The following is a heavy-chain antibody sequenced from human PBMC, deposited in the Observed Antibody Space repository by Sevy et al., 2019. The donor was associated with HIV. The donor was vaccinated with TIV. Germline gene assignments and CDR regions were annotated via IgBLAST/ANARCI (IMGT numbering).Heavy chain of an antibody. Sequence: ASVKVSCEASGYTFTSYDINWVRQATGQGLEWMGWMSPKSGATGFAQKFQGRVTLTRNTSISTAYMGVSSLRSEDTAVYYCASGGNGDFWSYEYYYYGMDVWGQGTTVTVSS. V-gene: IGHV1-8*01. CDR2: MSPKSGAT. D-gene: IGHD3-3*01. CDR3: ASGGNGDFWSYEYYYYGMDV. J-gene: IGHJ6*02. CDR1: GYTFTSYD.